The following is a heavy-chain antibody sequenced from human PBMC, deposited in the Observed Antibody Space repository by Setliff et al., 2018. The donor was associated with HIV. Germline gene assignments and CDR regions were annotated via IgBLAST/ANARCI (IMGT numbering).Heavy chain of an antibody. CDR1: GETIRNGFYY. V-gene: IGHV4-39*07. CDR2: IYYNGST. J-gene: IGHJ4*01. CDR3: ARGGGPDTNFDS. Sequence: PSETLSLTCTVSGETIRNGFYYWHWMRQPPGEGLEWIGSIYYNGSTHYKSSLKSRVTISVDTSKNQFSLRLSSVTAADTAVYYCARGGGPDTNFDSWGRGTLVTVSS.